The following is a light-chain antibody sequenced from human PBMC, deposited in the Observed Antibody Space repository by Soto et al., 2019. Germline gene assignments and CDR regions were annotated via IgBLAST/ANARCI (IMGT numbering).Light chain of an antibody. J-gene: IGKJ5*01. CDR2: DAS. CDR3: QQYKSYPIT. Sequence: DIQMTQSPSTLSASVGDRVTITCRASQTISNWLAWYQQKPGKAPKLLIYDASILESGVPSRFSGSGSGTEFTLTISSLQPEDFATYYCQQYKSYPITFGQGTRLEIK. V-gene: IGKV1-5*01. CDR1: QTISNW.